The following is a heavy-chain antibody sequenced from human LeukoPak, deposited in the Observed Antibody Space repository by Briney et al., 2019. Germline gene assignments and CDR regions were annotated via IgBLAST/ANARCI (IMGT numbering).Heavy chain of an antibody. V-gene: IGHV1-69*05. D-gene: IGHD2-15*01. J-gene: IGHJ4*02. CDR1: GGTFSSYA. CDR2: IIPIFGTA. Sequence: ASVKVSCKASGGTFSSYAISWVRQAPGQGLEWMGGIIPIFGTANYAQKFQGRVTITTDESTSTAYMELSSLGSEDTAVYYCARGSKVLVAATYDWGQGTLVTVSS. CDR3: ARGSKVLVAATYD.